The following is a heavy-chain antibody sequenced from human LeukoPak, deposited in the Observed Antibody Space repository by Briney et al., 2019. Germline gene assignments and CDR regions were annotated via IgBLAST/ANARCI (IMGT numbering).Heavy chain of an antibody. J-gene: IGHJ6*03. CDR3: ARDGAPWSYYYYMDV. CDR2: ISAYHGNT. CDR1: GYTFTSYG. D-gene: IGHD2-8*01. Sequence: ASVKVSCKASGYTFTSYGISWVRQAPGQGLEWMGWISAYHGNTNYAQKLQGRVTMTADTSTSTAYMELRSLRSDDTAVYYCARDGAPWSYYYYMDVWGKGTTVTVSS. V-gene: IGHV1-18*01.